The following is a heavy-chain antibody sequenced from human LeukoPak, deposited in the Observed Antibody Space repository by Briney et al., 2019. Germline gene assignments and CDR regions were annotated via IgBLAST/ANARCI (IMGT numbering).Heavy chain of an antibody. CDR3: ARDGTSGSGSYYYFDY. J-gene: IGHJ4*02. Sequence: GASVKVSCKASGYTFTRDGISWVRQAPGQGLEWMGWISTYNGNTNYAQEFQGRVTMATDTSTRTVYMELRSLRSDDTAVYYCARDGTSGSGSYYYFDYWGQGTLITVSS. CDR2: ISTYNGNT. V-gene: IGHV1-18*01. CDR1: GYTFTRDG. D-gene: IGHD3-10*01.